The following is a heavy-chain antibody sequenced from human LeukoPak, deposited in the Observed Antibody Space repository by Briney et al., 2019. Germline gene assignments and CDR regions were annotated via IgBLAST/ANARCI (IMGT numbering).Heavy chain of an antibody. Sequence: PSETLSLTCIVSGGSISSSIYYWGWIRQPPGKGLEWIGSIYYSGSTYYNPSLKSRVTISVDTSKNQFSLKLSSVTAADTAVYYCARTDYYDSSGLDYWGQGTLVTVSS. CDR3: ARTDYYDSSGLDY. J-gene: IGHJ4*02. CDR2: IYYSGST. CDR1: GGSISSSIYY. D-gene: IGHD3-22*01. V-gene: IGHV4-39*07.